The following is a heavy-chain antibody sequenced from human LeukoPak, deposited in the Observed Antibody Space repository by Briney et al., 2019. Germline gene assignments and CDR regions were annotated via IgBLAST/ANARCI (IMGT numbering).Heavy chain of an antibody. CDR2: ISYDGSNK. Sequence: GRSLRLSCAASGFTFSSYAMHWVRQAPGKGLEWVAVISYDGSNKYYADSVKGRFTISRDNSKNTLYLQMNSLRAEDTAVYYCARDSRRQIAVAGSFDYWGQGTLVTVSS. V-gene: IGHV3-30*01. J-gene: IGHJ4*02. CDR3: ARDSRRQIAVAGSFDY. CDR1: GFTFSSYA. D-gene: IGHD6-19*01.